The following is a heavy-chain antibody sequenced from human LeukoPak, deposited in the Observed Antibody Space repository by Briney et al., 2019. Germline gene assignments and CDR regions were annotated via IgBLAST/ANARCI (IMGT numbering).Heavy chain of an antibody. CDR2: IYHSGST. CDR3: ARVFGIAAAGKSFDY. Sequence: PSETLSLTCAVSGGSISSNDWWTWVRQPPGKGLEWIGEIYHSGSTNYNPSLKSRVTISVDKSKNQFSLNLSSVTAADTAVYYCARVFGIAAAGKSFDYWGQGTLVTVSS. D-gene: IGHD6-13*01. V-gene: IGHV4-4*02. CDR1: GGSISSNDW. J-gene: IGHJ4*02.